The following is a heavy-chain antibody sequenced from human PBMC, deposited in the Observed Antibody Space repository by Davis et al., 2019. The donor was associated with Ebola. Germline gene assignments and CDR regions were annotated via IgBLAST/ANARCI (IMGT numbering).Heavy chain of an antibody. J-gene: IGHJ5*02. CDR1: GFTFRTYA. CDR2: ISGSGAST. CDR3: ANGNYDSDGYWGYWLDP. Sequence: GESLKISCSASGFTFRTYAMNWVRQAPGKGLEWVSSISGSGASTYYADSVKGRFTISRDNSKNTRNLQMNSLRAEDTAVYYCANGNYDSDGYWGYWLDPWGQGTLVTVSS. V-gene: IGHV3-23*01. D-gene: IGHD3-22*01.